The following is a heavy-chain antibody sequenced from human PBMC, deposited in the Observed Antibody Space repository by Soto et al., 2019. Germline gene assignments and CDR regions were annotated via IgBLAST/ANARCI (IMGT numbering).Heavy chain of an antibody. J-gene: IGHJ5*02. CDR3: ARNGDSSDYRGWFDP. CDR2: IYSGGTT. Sequence: EVQLVESGGGLVQPGGSLRLSCAASGFTVSSNYMSWVRQAPGKGLEWVSVIYSGGTTYYADSVKGRFTISRDNSKKTLYLQMNSLRAEDRAVYYCARNGDSSDYRGWFDPWGQGTLVTVSS. D-gene: IGHD3-22*01. V-gene: IGHV3-66*01. CDR1: GFTVSSNY.